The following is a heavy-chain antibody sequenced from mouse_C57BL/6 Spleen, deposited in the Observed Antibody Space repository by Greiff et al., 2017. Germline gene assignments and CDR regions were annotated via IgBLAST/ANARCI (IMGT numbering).Heavy chain of an antibody. Sequence: VQLVESGAELVRPGTSVKVSCKASGYAFTNYLIEWVKQRPGQGLEWIGVINPGSGGTNYNEKFKGKATLTADNSSSTAYMQLSSLTSEDSAVYFCARGVYYGSSYWYFDVWGTGTTVTVSS. V-gene: IGHV1-54*01. CDR2: INPGSGGT. D-gene: IGHD1-1*01. CDR1: GYAFTNYL. CDR3: ARGVYYGSSYWYFDV. J-gene: IGHJ1*03.